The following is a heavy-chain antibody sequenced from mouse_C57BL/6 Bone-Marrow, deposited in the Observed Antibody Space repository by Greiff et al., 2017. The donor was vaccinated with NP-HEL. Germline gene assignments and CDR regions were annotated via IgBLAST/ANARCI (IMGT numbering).Heavy chain of an antibody. Sequence: QVHVKQSGAELARPGASVKMSCKASGYTFTSYTMHWVKQRPGQGLEWIGYINPSSGYTKYNQKFKDKATLTADKSSSTAYMQLSSLTSEDSAVYYCARSYYYAFYYAMDYWGQGTSVTVSS. V-gene: IGHV1-4*01. CDR1: GYTFTSYT. CDR3: ARSYYYAFYYAMDY. CDR2: INPSSGYT. J-gene: IGHJ4*01. D-gene: IGHD1-1*01.